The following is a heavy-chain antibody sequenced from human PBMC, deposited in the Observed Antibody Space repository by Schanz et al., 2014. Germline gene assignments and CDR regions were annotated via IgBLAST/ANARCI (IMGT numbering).Heavy chain of an antibody. Sequence: QVQLVQSGAEVKKPGASVKVSCKASGYTFTSYYMHWVRQATGQGLEWMGIINPSGGSTSYAQKFQGRVTMTRDTSTSTVYMELSSLRSEDTAVYYCAKDRSWDYDSSGYFDYWGQGTLVTVSS. CDR1: GYTFTSYY. CDR3: AKDRSWDYDSSGYFDY. CDR2: INPSGGST. D-gene: IGHD3-22*01. J-gene: IGHJ4*02. V-gene: IGHV1-46*01.